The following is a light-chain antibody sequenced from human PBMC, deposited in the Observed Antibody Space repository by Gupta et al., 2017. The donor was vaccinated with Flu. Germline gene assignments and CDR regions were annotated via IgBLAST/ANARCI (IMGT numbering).Light chain of an antibody. CDR1: QRISSY. V-gene: IGKV1-39*01. J-gene: IGKJ1*01. CDR3: QHRNSTSWT. Sequence: PSSLSASVGDRVTITCRASQRISSYLNWYQQKPGKAPKLLIYAASSLQSGVPSRFSGSGSGTDFTLTISRLQPEDFATYYCQHRNSTSWTFGQGTKVEIK. CDR2: AAS.